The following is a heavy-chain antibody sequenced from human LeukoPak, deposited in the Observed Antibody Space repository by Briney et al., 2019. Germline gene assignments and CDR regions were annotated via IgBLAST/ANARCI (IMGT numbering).Heavy chain of an antibody. J-gene: IGHJ5*02. CDR2: GSDVGGT. CDR1: GASLNGHY. CDR3: TQNGQSGFSFDP. Sequence: SSETLSLTCAVYGASLNGHYWSWIRQPPGKGLEWIGEGSDVGGTKYNPSLKSRVTISADTSKNQFSLKLSSVTAADTAVYYCTQNGQSGFSFDPWGQGTLVTVSS. V-gene: IGHV4-34*01. D-gene: IGHD2-8*01.